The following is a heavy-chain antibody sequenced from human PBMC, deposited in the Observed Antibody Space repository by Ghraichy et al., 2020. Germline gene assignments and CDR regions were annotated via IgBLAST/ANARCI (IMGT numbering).Heavy chain of an antibody. CDR1: GFTFSSYS. J-gene: IGHJ4*02. Sequence: GGSLRLSCAASGFTFSSYSMNWVRQAPGKGLEWVSSISSSSSYIYYADSVKGRFTISRDNAKNSLYLQMNSLRAEDTAVYYCARDSSGIYDGYTGLFDYWGQGTLVTVSS. D-gene: IGHD5-24*01. CDR2: ISSSSSYI. CDR3: ARDSSGIYDGYTGLFDY. V-gene: IGHV3-21*01.